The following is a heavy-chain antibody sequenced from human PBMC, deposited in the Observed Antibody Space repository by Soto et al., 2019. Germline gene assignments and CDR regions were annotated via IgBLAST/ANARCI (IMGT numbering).Heavy chain of an antibody. D-gene: IGHD2-8*01. J-gene: IGHJ4*02. CDR2: LYYNGST. CDR1: GGSITSDYYY. Sequence: PSETLSLTCTVSGGSITSDYYYWGWVRQPPGKGLEWIGSLYYNGSTYCNPSLKTRLTISGDTSKNQFSPKMTSVTAADTAVYYCVRLLYVWGQGTLVTVSS. CDR3: VRLLYV. V-gene: IGHV4-39*01.